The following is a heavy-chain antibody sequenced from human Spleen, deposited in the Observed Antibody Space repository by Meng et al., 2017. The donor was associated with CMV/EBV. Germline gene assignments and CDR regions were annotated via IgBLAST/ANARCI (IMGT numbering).Heavy chain of an antibody. CDR1: DFTFGKYA. J-gene: IGHJ4*02. CDR2: IYSGGSAT. Sequence: GGSLRLSCAASDFTFGKYAMTWVRQAPGKGLEWVSLIYSGGSATYSADSVKGRFTISRDNSNNTLSLQMHSLRVDDTAIYYCETRDIWGQGTLVTVSS. V-gene: IGHV3-23*03. CDR3: ETRDI.